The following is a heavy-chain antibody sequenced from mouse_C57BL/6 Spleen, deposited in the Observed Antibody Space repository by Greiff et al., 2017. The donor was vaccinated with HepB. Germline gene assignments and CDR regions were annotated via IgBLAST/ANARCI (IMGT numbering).Heavy chain of an antibody. V-gene: IGHV1-72*01. CDR2: IDPNSGGT. CDR1: GCTFTSYW. Sequence: QVQLQQPGAELVKPGASVKLSCKASGCTFTSYWMHWVKQRPGRGLEWIGRIDPNSGGTKYNEKFKSKATLTVDKPSSTAYMQLISLTSEDSAVYYCARWALLDYFDYWGQGTTLTVSS. D-gene: IGHD1-1*01. CDR3: ARWALLDYFDY. J-gene: IGHJ2*01.